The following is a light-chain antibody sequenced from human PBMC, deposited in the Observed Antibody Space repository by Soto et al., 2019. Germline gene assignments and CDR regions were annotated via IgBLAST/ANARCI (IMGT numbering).Light chain of an antibody. J-gene: IGKJ1*01. V-gene: IGKV3-20*01. Sequence: EIGLTQSPDTLSLSPGERATLSFRASHSVTSNYLAWYQQKPGQAPRLLIYGASILATGLPHRFRGSGSGTDLTLTISRLETEDFAVYYWQQYGGSPRAFGQEAEVEIK. CDR1: HSVTSNY. CDR2: GAS. CDR3: QQYGGSPRA.